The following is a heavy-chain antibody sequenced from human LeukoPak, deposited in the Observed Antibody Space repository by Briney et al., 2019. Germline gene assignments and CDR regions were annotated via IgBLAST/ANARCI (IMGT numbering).Heavy chain of an antibody. CDR2: IYYSGST. D-gene: IGHD3-10*01. CDR1: GGSISSSSYY. Sequence: SETLSLTCTVSGGSISSSSYYWGWIRQPPGKGLEWIGSIYYSGSTYYNPSLKSRVTISVDTSKNQFSLKLSSVTAADTAVYYCARRGYYYGSGYFDLWGRGTLVTVSS. CDR3: ARRGYYYGSGYFDL. V-gene: IGHV4-39*07. J-gene: IGHJ2*01.